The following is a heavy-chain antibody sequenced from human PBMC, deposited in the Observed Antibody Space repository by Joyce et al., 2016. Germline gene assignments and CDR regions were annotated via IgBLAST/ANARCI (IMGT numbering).Heavy chain of an antibody. CDR3: GSVFEY. Sequence: EVQLVESGGGLLQPGGSLRLSCAASGFTFTNYWMHWVRQAPGKVLVLVARVDSDGSGTSYADSVKGRFTISRDNAKNMVYLQMNSLRIEDTAVYYCGSVFEYWGRGALVTVSS. CDR2: VDSDGSGT. V-gene: IGHV3-74*01. CDR1: GFTFTNYW. J-gene: IGHJ4*02.